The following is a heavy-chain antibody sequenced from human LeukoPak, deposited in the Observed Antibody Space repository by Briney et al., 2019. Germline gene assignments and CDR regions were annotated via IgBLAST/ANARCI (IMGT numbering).Heavy chain of an antibody. V-gene: IGHV3-66*04. CDR1: GITVSTNY. Sequence: GGSLRLSCAASGITVSTNYMSWVRQAPGKGLEWVSIIYSGGATFYADSVKGRFTISRENSKNTLWLQMNSPRAEDTAVYYCARLHYDVLTGPFDYWGQGTLVTVSS. J-gene: IGHJ4*02. CDR2: IYSGGAT. D-gene: IGHD3-9*01. CDR3: ARLHYDVLTGPFDY.